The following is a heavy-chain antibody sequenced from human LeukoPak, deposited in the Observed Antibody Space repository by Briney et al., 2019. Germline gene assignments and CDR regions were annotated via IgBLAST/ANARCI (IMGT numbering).Heavy chain of an antibody. J-gene: IGHJ4*02. CDR3: ARDHDSSSNFDY. Sequence: ASVKVSCKASGYTFTGSYMHWVRQAPGQGLEWMGWINPNSGGTNYAQKFQGRVTMTRDTSISTAYMELSRLRSDDTAVYYCARDHDSSSNFDYWGQGTLVTVSS. V-gene: IGHV1-2*02. CDR1: GYTFTGSY. D-gene: IGHD6-6*01. CDR2: INPNSGGT.